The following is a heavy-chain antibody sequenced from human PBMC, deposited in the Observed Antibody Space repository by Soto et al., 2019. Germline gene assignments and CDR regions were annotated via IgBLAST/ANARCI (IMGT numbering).Heavy chain of an antibody. CDR3: ARDYDSSGYSVGWFDP. V-gene: IGHV3-33*01. CDR1: GFTFSSYG. J-gene: IGHJ5*02. D-gene: IGHD3-22*01. CDR2: IWYDGSNK. Sequence: QVQLVESGGGVVQPGRSLRLSCAASGFTFSSYGMHWVRQAPGKGLEWVAVIWYDGSNKYYADSVKGRFTISRDNXKXXLYLQMNSLRAEDTAVYYCARDYDSSGYSVGWFDPWGQGTLVTVSS.